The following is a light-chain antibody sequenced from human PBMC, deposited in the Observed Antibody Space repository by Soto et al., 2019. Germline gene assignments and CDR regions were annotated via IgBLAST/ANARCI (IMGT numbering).Light chain of an antibody. V-gene: IGKV1-33*01. CDR1: QTISSW. CDR2: DAS. CDR3: QQYENLPT. J-gene: IGKJ5*01. Sequence: DIQMTQSPSTLSGSVGDRVTITCRASQTISSWLAWYQQKPGRXPXXLIYDASNLEAGVPSRFRGSGSGTDFTFTISRLQPEDTATYYCQQYENLPTFGQGTRLEIK.